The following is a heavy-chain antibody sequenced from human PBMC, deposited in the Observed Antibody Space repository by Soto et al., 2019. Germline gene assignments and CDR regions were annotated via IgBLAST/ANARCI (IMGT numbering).Heavy chain of an antibody. Sequence: QVQLVQSGAEVKKPGSSVKVSCKASGGTFSSDAIRWVRQAPGQGLEWMGRIIPILDIANYEQKFQGRVTITAHKSTSTAFMELCSLRNEDTAEYYFARHHCSSTTCHASDYWGQGTLVTVSS. V-gene: IGHV1-69*02. CDR3: ARHHCSSTTCHASDY. J-gene: IGHJ4*02. D-gene: IGHD2-2*01. CDR2: IIPILDIA. CDR1: GGTFSSDA.